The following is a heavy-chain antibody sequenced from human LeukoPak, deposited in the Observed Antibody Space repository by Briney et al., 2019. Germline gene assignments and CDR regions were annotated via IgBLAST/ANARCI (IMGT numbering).Heavy chain of an antibody. CDR3: AREHKDYDGDGYYYGY. Sequence: SETLSLTCAVYGGSFSGYYWSWIRQPPGKGLEWIGEINHSGSTNYNPSLKSRVTMSLDSSKNQFSLRLTSVTAADTAVYYCAREHKDYDGDGYYYGYWGQGTLVTVSS. V-gene: IGHV4-34*01. D-gene: IGHD2-21*02. J-gene: IGHJ4*02. CDR2: INHSGST. CDR1: GGSFSGYY.